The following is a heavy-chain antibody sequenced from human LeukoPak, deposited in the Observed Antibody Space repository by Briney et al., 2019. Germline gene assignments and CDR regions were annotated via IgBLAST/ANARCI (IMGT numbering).Heavy chain of an antibody. CDR3: ARNYGAYAHFDY. CDR2: INPNGGST. J-gene: IGHJ4*02. Sequence: ASVKVSCKASGYTFTSYYMHRVRQAPGQGRDWMGIINPNGGSTSYAQKFQGRVTMTRDTSTSTVYMELSGLRSEDTAVYYCARNYGAYAHFDYWGQGTLVTVSS. CDR1: GYTFTSYY. V-gene: IGHV1-46*01. D-gene: IGHD4-17*01.